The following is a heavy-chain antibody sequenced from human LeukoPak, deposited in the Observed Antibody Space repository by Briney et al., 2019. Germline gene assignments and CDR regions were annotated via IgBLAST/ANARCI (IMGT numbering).Heavy chain of an antibody. CDR1: GFIFNNYA. CDR2: ISWNSGSI. Sequence: PGGSLRLSCAGSGFIFNNYAMHWVRQPPGKSLEWVSGISWNSGSINYADSVKGRFTISRDNAKNSLYLQMNSLRVEDTAFYYCAKDRTVAEVDYWGQGTLVTVSS. J-gene: IGHJ4*02. D-gene: IGHD4-23*01. V-gene: IGHV3-9*01. CDR3: AKDRTVAEVDY.